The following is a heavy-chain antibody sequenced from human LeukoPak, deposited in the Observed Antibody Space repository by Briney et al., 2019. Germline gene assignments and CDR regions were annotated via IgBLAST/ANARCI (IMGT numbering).Heavy chain of an antibody. J-gene: IGHJ4*02. CDR3: ARGDSSGYYCPY. V-gene: IGHV3-21*01. Sequence: GGSLRLSCAASGFTFSSYSMNWVRQAPGKGLEWVSSISSSSSYIYYADSVKGRFTISRDNAKNSLYLQMNSLRAEDTAVYYCARGDSSGYYCPYWGQGTLVTVSA. D-gene: IGHD3-22*01. CDR2: ISSSSSYI. CDR1: GFTFSSYS.